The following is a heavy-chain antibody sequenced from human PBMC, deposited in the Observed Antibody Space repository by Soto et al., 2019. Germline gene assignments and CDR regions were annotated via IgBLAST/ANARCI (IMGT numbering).Heavy chain of an antibody. D-gene: IGHD2-15*01. V-gene: IGHV1-3*01. CDR3: ARGCSGGSCYIFKY. CDR2: INAGTGNT. J-gene: IGHJ4*02. CDR1: GYTFTSYA. Sequence: QVQLVQSGAEVNKAGASVKVSCKASGYTFTSYAVHWVRQAPGQSLEWMGWINAGTGNTKYSQKFQGRVTITRDTSASTVFMELSSLKSEDTAVYYCARGCSGGSCYIFKYWGQGTLVTVSS.